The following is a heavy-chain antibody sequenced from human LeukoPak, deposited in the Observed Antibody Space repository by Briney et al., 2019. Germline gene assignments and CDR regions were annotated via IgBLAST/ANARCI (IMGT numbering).Heavy chain of an antibody. CDR1: GFTFSTYA. J-gene: IGHJ3*02. V-gene: IGHV3-23*01. CDR2: ISGSGRNT. Sequence: PGGSLRLSCATSGFTFSTYAMSWVRQAPGKGLEWVSSISGSGRNTYSADSVKGRFTISRDNSKNTLNLQVSSLRAEDTAVYYCAKDPTPPKHAFDIWGQGTMVTVSS. CDR3: AKDPTPPKHAFDI.